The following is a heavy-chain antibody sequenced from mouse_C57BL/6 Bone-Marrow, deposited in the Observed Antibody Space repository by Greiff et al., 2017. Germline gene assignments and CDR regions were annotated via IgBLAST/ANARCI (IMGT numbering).Heavy chain of an antibody. V-gene: IGHV10-1*01. CDR2: IRSKSNNYAT. Sequence: EVQVVESGGGLVQPKGSLKLSCAASGFSFNTYAMNWVRQAPGKGLEWVARIRSKSNNYATYYADAVKDRFTISRDDSESMLYLQMNNLKTEDTAMYYCARGWFWFAYWGQGTLVTVSA. J-gene: IGHJ3*01. CDR3: ARGWFWFAY. D-gene: IGHD2-3*01. CDR1: GFSFNTYA.